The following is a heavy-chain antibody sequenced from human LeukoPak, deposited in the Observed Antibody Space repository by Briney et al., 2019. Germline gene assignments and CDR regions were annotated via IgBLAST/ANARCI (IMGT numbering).Heavy chain of an antibody. V-gene: IGHV3-21*06. D-gene: IGHD5-24*01. CDR1: GFTFSSNG. Sequence: GGSLRLSCAASGFTFSSNGMNWVRQAPGKGLEWVSSISSSSSYIYYADSVKGRFTISRDNAKNSLYLQMNSLRAEDTAVYYCARNFRDGYNNSFDYWGQGTLVTVSS. J-gene: IGHJ4*02. CDR2: ISSSSSYI. CDR3: ARNFRDGYNNSFDY.